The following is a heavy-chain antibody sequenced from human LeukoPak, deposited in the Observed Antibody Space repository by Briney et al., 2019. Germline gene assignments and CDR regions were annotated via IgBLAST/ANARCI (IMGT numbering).Heavy chain of an antibody. V-gene: IGHV3-11*01. J-gene: IGHJ4*02. CDR3: AKRWYSSGWYGGGFDY. Sequence: GGSLRLSCAASGFTFSDYYMSWIRQAPGKGLEWVSYISSSGSTIYYADSVKGRFTISRDNAKNSLYLQMNSLRAEDTAVYYCAKRWYSSGWYGGGFDYWGQGSLVTVSS. CDR2: ISSSGSTI. D-gene: IGHD6-19*01. CDR1: GFTFSDYY.